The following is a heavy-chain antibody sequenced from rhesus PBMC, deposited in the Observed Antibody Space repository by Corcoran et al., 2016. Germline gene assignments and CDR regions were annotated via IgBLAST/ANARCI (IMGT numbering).Heavy chain of an antibody. D-gene: IGHD3-34*01. CDR2: IYGSGGST. CDR1: GGSSSGYY. Sequence: QVQLQESGPGLVKPSETLSLTCAVSGGSSSGYYWSWIRQPPGQGLEWIGRIYGSGGSTDYHPALKSRVTISTDTSKKQFSLKLRSVTAADTAVYYCAILPWVTIMFGGFDVWGPGVLVTVSS. J-gene: IGHJ5-1*01. CDR3: AILPWVTIMFGGFDV. V-gene: IGHV4-160*01.